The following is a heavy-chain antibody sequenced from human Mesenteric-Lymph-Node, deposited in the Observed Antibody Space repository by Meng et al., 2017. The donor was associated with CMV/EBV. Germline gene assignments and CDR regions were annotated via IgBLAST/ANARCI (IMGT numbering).Heavy chain of an antibody. D-gene: IGHD2-2*01. CDR3: ARTLIVVVPAAYLYGMDV. CDR1: GFTFSSYE. CDR2: ISSSSSYI. V-gene: IGHV3-21*01. J-gene: IGHJ6*02. Sequence: GGSLRLSCAASGFTFSSYEMNWVRQAPGKGLEWVSSISSSSSYIYYADSVKGRFTISRDNAKNSLYLQMNSLRAEDTAVYYCARTLIVVVPAAYLYGMDVWGQGTTVTVSS.